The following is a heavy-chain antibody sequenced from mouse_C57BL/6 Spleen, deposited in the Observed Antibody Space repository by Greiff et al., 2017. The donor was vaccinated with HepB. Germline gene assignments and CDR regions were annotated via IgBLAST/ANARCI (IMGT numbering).Heavy chain of an antibody. Sequence: EESGPGLVKPSQSLSLTCSVTGYSITSGYYWNWIRQFPGNKLEWMGYISYDGSNNYNPSLKNRISITRDTSKNQFFLKLNSLTTEDTATYYCARGPHYFDYWGQGTTLTVSS. CDR2: ISYDGSN. CDR1: GYSITSGYY. V-gene: IGHV3-6*01. CDR3: ARGPHYFDY. J-gene: IGHJ2*01.